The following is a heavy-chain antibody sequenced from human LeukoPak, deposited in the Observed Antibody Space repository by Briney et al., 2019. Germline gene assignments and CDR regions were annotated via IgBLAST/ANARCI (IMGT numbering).Heavy chain of an antibody. CDR1: GFTFSSYW. CDR3: ARNSLVVGATTGFDP. J-gene: IGHJ5*02. Sequence: GGSLRLSCAASGFTFSSYWMSWVRRAPGKGLEWVANIKQDGSEKYYVDSVKGRFTISRDNAKNSLYLQMNSLRAEDTAVYYCARNSLVVGATTGFDPWGQGTLVTVSS. CDR2: IKQDGSEK. D-gene: IGHD1-26*01. V-gene: IGHV3-7*01.